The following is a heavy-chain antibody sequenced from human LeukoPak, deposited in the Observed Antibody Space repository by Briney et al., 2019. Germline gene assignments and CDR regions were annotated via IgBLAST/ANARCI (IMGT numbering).Heavy chain of an antibody. D-gene: IGHD3-3*02. V-gene: IGHV3-74*01. J-gene: IGHJ4*02. CDR3: ARAFLGGYSFFDY. CDR2: INTDGSST. CDR1: GFTFSSYW. Sequence: GGSLRLSCAASGFTFSSYWMHWVRQAPGKGLVWVSRINTDGSSTTYADSVKGRFTISRDNAKNTLYLQMNSLRAEDTAVYYCARAFLGGYSFFDYWGQGTLVTVSS.